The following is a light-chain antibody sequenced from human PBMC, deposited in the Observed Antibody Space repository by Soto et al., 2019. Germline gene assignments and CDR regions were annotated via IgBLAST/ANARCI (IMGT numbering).Light chain of an antibody. V-gene: IGKV1-5*03. Sequence: DIQMTQSPSTLSASVGDRVTITCRASQSISSWLAWFQQKPDKAPNLLIYKASSLESGVPSRFSGAGSGTEFTLTSSSLQPDDFATYYCQQYSTSPLTFGGGTKVEIK. J-gene: IGKJ4*01. CDR3: QQYSTSPLT. CDR1: QSISSW. CDR2: KAS.